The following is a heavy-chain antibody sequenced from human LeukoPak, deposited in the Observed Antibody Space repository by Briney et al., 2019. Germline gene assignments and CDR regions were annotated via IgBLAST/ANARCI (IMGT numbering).Heavy chain of an antibody. CDR3: ARARTYYYDSSGYYYGY. Sequence: GASVKVSCKTSGYTFTGYYIHWVRQAPGQGLEWMGGIIPIFGTANYAQKFQGRVTITADESTSTAYMELSSLRSEDTAVYYCARARTYYYDSSGYYYGYWGQGTLVTVSS. CDR2: IIPIFGTA. V-gene: IGHV1-69*13. CDR1: GYTFTGYY. J-gene: IGHJ4*02. D-gene: IGHD3-22*01.